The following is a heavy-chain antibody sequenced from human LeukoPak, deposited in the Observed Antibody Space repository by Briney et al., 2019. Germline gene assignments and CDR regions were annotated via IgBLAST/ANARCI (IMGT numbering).Heavy chain of an antibody. D-gene: IGHD3-10*01. CDR2: IPEDGSET. CDR3: ARDRVIDF. V-gene: IGHV3-7*04. Sequence: GGSLRPSSEASGFTLTSYWTNWVRQPPGKGLEWVANIPEDGSETYYVASVKGRFPISRENGKNSLYLQVNSLRAEDTAVYYCARDRVIDFWGQGTLVTVSS. J-gene: IGHJ4*02. CDR1: GFTLTSYW.